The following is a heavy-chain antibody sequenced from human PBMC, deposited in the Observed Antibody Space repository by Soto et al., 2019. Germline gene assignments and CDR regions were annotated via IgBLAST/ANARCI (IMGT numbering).Heavy chain of an antibody. CDR1: GGSISSGCYS. Sequence: PSETLSLTCTVSGGSISSGCYSWSWIRQSPEKGLEWIGCIYPTGTTYYHPSLKSRVTISVDTSRNQFSLNLTSVTAADTAVYYCARGPPGPYPRWVPWGQGITITVSP. CDR2: IYPTGTT. J-gene: IGHJ6*01. V-gene: IGHV4-30-2*06. D-gene: IGHD3-10*01. CDR3: ARGPPGPYPRWVP.